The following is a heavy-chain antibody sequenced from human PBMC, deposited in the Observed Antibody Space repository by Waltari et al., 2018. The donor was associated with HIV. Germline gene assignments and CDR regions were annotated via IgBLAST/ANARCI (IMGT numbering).Heavy chain of an antibody. CDR2: IDAYKGNP. D-gene: IGHD3-22*01. J-gene: IGHJ5*02. Sequence: QVQLVQSGAEVKKPGASVKVSCKASGYTFTSYGISWVRQAPGQGLEWMGWIDAYKGNPNYAQKLKGGVTMTTDTSTSTAYMELRSLRSDDTAVYYCASLAYYDSSGYSPWGQGTLVTVSS. CDR1: GYTFTSYG. CDR3: ASLAYYDSSGYSP. V-gene: IGHV1-18*01.